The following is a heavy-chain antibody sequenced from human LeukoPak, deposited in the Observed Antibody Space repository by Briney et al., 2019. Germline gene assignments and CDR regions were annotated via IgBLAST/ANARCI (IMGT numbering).Heavy chain of an antibody. CDR2: ISSSSSYI. CDR3: ARDWGYYYYYGMDV. J-gene: IGHJ6*02. Sequence: GGSLRLSCAASGFTFSSYSMDWVRQAPGKGLEWVSSISSSSSYIYYADSVKGRFTISRDNAKNSLYLQMNSLRAEDTAVYYCARDWGYYYYYGMDVWGQGTTVTVSS. D-gene: IGHD3-16*01. V-gene: IGHV3-21*01. CDR1: GFTFSSYS.